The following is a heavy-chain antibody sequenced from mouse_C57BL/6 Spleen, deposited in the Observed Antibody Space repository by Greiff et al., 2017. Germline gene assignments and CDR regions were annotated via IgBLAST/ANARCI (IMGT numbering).Heavy chain of an antibody. CDR1: GYAFSSSW. D-gene: IGHD2-5*01. V-gene: IGHV1-82*01. Sequence: QVQLQQSGPELVKPGASVKISCKASGYAFSSSWMNWVKQRPGKGLEWIGRIYPGDGDTNYNGKFKGKATLTADKSSSTAYMQLSSLTSEDSAVYFCGTGRYYSNYEAWFAYWGQGTLVTVSA. CDR3: GTGRYYSNYEAWFAY. J-gene: IGHJ3*01. CDR2: IYPGDGDT.